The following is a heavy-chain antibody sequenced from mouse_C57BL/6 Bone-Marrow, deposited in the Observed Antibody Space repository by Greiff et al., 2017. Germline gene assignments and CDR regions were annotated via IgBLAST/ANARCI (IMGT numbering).Heavy chain of an antibody. CDR3: ASPGRYYGSSYWYFDV. Sequence: QVQLQQPGAELVRPGSSVTLSCKASGYTFTSYWMHWVKQRPIQGLEWIGNIDPSDSETHYNQKFKDKATLTVDKSSSTACMQLSSLTSEDSAVYYCASPGRYYGSSYWYFDVWGTGTTVTVSS. CDR2: IDPSDSET. V-gene: IGHV1-52*01. CDR1: GYTFTSYW. J-gene: IGHJ1*03. D-gene: IGHD1-1*01.